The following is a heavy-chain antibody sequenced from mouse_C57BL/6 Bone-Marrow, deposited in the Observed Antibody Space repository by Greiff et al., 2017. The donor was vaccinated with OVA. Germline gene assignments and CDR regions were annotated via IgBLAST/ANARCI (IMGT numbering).Heavy chain of an antibody. CDR3: AREGITTVVEGY. Sequence: QVQLKQSGAELVRPGASVKLSCKASGYTFTDYYINWVKQRPGQGLEWIARIYPGSGNTYYNEKFKGKATLTAEKSSSTAYMQLSSLTSEDSAVYFCAREGITTVVEGYWGQGTTLTVSS. CDR2: IYPGSGNT. J-gene: IGHJ2*01. V-gene: IGHV1-76*01. CDR1: GYTFTDYY. D-gene: IGHD1-1*01.